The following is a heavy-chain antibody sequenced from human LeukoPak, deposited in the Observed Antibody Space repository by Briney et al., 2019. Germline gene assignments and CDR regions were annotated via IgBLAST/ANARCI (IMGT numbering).Heavy chain of an antibody. J-gene: IGHJ6*02. D-gene: IGHD2-2*01. CDR3: ARATDDIVVVPAAVTYYYYGMDV. Sequence: PGGSLRLSCAASGFTFSSYSMNWVRQAPGKGLEWVSSISSSSSYIYYADSVKGRFTISRDNAKNSLYLQMNSLRAEDTAVYYCARATDDIVVVPAAVTYYYYGMDVWGQGTTVTVSS. V-gene: IGHV3-21*01. CDR2: ISSSSSYI. CDR1: GFTFSSYS.